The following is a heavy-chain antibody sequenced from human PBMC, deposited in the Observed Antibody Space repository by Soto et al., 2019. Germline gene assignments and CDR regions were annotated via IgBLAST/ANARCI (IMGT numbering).Heavy chain of an antibody. CDR3: ARSLIDSYYYYYYGMDV. CDR1: GFTFSSYA. V-gene: IGHV3-30-3*01. CDR2: ISYDGSNK. D-gene: IGHD2-15*01. Sequence: GGSLRLSCAASGFTFSSYAMHWVRQAPGKGLEWVAVISYDGSNKYYADSVKGRFTISRDNSKDTLYLQMNSLRAEDTAVYYCARSLIDSYYYYYYGMDVRGQGTTVTVSS. J-gene: IGHJ6*02.